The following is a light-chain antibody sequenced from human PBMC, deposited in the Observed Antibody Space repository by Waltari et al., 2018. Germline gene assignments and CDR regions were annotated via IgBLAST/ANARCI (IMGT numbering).Light chain of an antibody. CDR3: CSYAGSSTSV. CDR2: EVS. J-gene: IGLJ1*01. V-gene: IGLV2-23*02. Sequence: QSALTQPASVSGSPGQSITISCTGTSSDVGSYNLVSWYQQHPGKAPKLMIYEVSKRPSGVSNRFCGSKAGNTASLTISGLQAEDEADYYCCSYAGSSTSVFGTGTKVTIL. CDR1: SSDVGSYNL.